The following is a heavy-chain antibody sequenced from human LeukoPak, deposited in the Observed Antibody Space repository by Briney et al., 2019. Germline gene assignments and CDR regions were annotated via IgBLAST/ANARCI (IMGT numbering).Heavy chain of an antibody. V-gene: IGHV1-8*01. Sequence: ASVKVSCKASGYTFTSYDINWVRQATGQGLEWMGWMNPNSGNTGYAQKFQGRVTMTRNTSISTAYMELSSLRSEDTAVYYCAAERTIVLKDFMDVWGKGTTVTVSS. CDR2: MNPNSGNT. D-gene: IGHD2-8*01. CDR1: GYTFTSYD. CDR3: AAERTIVLKDFMDV. J-gene: IGHJ6*03.